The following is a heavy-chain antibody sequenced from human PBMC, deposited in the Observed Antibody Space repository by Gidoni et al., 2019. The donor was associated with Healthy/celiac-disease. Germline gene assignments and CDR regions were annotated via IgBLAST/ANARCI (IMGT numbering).Heavy chain of an antibody. CDR3: ALSYGSGSPGAFDI. CDR2: ISSSSSYI. Sequence: EVQLVESGGGLVKPGGSLRLACAASGFTFSSYSMNWVRQAPGKGLEWVSSISSSSSYIYYADSVKGRFTISRDNAKNSLYLQMNSLRAEDTAVYYCALSYGSGSPGAFDIWGQGTMVTVSS. CDR1: GFTFSSYS. D-gene: IGHD3-10*01. V-gene: IGHV3-21*01. J-gene: IGHJ3*02.